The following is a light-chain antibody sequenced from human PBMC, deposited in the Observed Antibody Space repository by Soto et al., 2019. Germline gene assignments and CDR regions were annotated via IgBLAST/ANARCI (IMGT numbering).Light chain of an antibody. CDR1: SSDVGGYNY. J-gene: IGLJ1*01. Sequence: QSALTQPASVSGSPGQSITISCTGTSSDVGGYNYVSWYQQHPGKAPKLMIYEVSNRPSGVSNRFSGSKSGNTASLTISGLQAEDGADYYCNSYTSSSTDVFGTGTKVTVL. V-gene: IGLV2-14*01. CDR2: EVS. CDR3: NSYTSSSTDV.